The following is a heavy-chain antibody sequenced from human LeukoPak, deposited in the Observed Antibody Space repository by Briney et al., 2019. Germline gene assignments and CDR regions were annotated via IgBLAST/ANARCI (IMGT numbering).Heavy chain of an antibody. V-gene: IGHV4-61*10. Sequence: SETLSLTCTVSGGSISSGSYYWSWIRQPAGKGLEWIGYIYYSGGTNYNPSLKSRVTISVDTSKNQFSLKLSSVTAADTAVYYCARHAEADYYYYMDVWGKGTTVTVSS. CDR2: IYYSGGT. CDR3: ARHAEADYYYYMDV. J-gene: IGHJ6*03. CDR1: GGSISSGSYY. D-gene: IGHD2-8*01.